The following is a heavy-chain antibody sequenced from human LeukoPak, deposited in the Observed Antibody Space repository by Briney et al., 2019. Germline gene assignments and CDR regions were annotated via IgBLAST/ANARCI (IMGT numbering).Heavy chain of an antibody. Sequence: SETLSLTCTVSGGSVSSGSYYWSWIRQPPGKGLEWIGYIYYSGSTNYNPSLKSRVTISVDTSENQFSLKLSSVTAADTAVYYCARVGLDYHSSGYPYFDYWGQGTLVTVSS. D-gene: IGHD3-22*01. CDR3: ARVGLDYHSSGYPYFDY. CDR2: IYYSGST. V-gene: IGHV4-61*01. CDR1: GGSVSSGSYY. J-gene: IGHJ4*02.